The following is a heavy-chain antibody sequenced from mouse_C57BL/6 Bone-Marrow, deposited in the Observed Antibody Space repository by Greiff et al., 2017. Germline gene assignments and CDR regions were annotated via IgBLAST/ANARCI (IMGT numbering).Heavy chain of an antibody. CDR1: GYTFTDYY. V-gene: IGHV1-19*01. Sequence: EVQLQQSGPVLVKPGASVKMSCKASGYTFTDYYMNWVKQSHGKSLEWIGVINPYNGGTSYNQKFKGKATLTVDKSSSTAYMELNSLTSEDSAVYYCARYYDYFDYWGRGTTLTVSS. CDR2: INPYNGGT. D-gene: IGHD1-1*01. CDR3: ARYYDYFDY. J-gene: IGHJ2*01.